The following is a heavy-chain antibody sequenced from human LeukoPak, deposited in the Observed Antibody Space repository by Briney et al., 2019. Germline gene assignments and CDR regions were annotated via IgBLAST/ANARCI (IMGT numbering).Heavy chain of an antibody. Sequence: GESLKISCQASGYSFTSSWIGWARQMPGKGLEWMAIINPGDSDTRYSPSFQGQVTISADKSISTVYLQWGSLKASDTAMYYCARLNYDFWSGYYTGIDYWGQGTLVTVSS. J-gene: IGHJ4*02. CDR1: GYSFTSSW. CDR3: ARLNYDFWSGYYTGIDY. CDR2: INPGDSDT. D-gene: IGHD3-3*01. V-gene: IGHV5-51*01.